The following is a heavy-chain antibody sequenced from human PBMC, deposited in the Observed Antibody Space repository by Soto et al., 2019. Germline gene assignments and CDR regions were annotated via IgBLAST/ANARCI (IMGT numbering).Heavy chain of an antibody. CDR1: GYTFTGYY. Sequence: ASVKVSCKASGYTFTGYYMHWVRQAPGQGLEWMGWINPNSGGTNYAQKFQGRVTMTRDTPISTAYMELSRLRSDDTAVYYCARDPRYGSGSYYTVYWGQGTLVTVSS. J-gene: IGHJ4*02. CDR3: ARDPRYGSGSYYTVY. CDR2: INPNSGGT. D-gene: IGHD3-10*01. V-gene: IGHV1-2*02.